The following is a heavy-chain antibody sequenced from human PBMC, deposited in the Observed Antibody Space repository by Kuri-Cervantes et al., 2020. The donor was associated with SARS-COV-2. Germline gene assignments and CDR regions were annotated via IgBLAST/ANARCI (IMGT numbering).Heavy chain of an antibody. J-gene: IGHJ4*02. CDR2: ISYDGSNK. D-gene: IGHD2-21*01. CDR3: ARDRVGVHDY. CDR1: AFTFSSYA. Sequence: GESLKISCAASAFTFSSYAMHWVRQAPGKGLEWVAIISYDGSNKYYADSVKGRFTISRDNSKNTLYLQMNSLRAEDTAMYYCARDRVGVHDYWGQGTLVTVSS. V-gene: IGHV3-30-3*01.